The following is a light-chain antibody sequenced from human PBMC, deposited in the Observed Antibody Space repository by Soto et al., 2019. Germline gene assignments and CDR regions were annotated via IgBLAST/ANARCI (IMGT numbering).Light chain of an antibody. CDR2: GAS. J-gene: IGKJ1*01. CDR1: QSVSSN. CDR3: QQYNNWPPLT. Sequence: EIGMTQSPATLSVTPGERATLSCRASQSVSSNLAWYQQKPGQAPRLLIYGASTRATGIPARFSGSGSGTEFTLTISSLQSEDFAVYYCQQYNNWPPLTFGQGTKVDI. V-gene: IGKV3-15*01.